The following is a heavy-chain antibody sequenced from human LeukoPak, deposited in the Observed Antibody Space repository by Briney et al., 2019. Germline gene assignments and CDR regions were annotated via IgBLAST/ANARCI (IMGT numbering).Heavy chain of an antibody. CDR3: ARHAYYYDSSGYHYPTYFDY. J-gene: IGHJ4*02. CDR2: IYYSGST. CDR1: GGSISSYY. D-gene: IGHD3-22*01. V-gene: IGHV4-59*08. Sequence: SETLSLTCTVSGGSISSYYWSWIRQPPGKGLEWIVYIYYSGSTNYNPSLKSRVTISVDTSKNQFSLKLSSVTAADTAVYYCARHAYYYDSSGYHYPTYFDYWGQGTLVTVSS.